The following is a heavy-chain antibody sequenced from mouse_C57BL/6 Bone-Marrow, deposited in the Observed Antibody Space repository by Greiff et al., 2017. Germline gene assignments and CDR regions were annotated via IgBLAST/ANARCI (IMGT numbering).Heavy chain of an antibody. CDR1: GFTFSDAW. Sequence: EVKLVESGGGLVQPGGSMKLSCAASGFTFSDAWMDWVRQSPEKGLDWVAEIRNNANNHATYYAESVKGRFTITGEDSKSSVYLQMNSLGADDTGIYYCTRPRGSNYVGYFDVWGTGTTVTVSS. CDR2: IRNNANNHAT. D-gene: IGHD2-5*01. V-gene: IGHV6-6*01. J-gene: IGHJ1*03. CDR3: TRPRGSNYVGYFDV.